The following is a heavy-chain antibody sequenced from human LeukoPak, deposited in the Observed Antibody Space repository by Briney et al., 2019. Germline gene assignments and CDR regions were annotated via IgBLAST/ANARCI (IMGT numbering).Heavy chain of an antibody. J-gene: IGHJ4*02. V-gene: IGHV3-33*01. D-gene: IGHD1-26*01. CDR1: GFTFSSYG. CDR2: IWYDGSNK. Sequence: PGGSLRLSCAASGFTFSSYGMHWVRQAPGKGLEWVAVIWYDGSNKYYADSVKGRFTISRDNSKNTLYLQMNSLRAEDTALYYCARKRMPIVGAEYYFDYWGQGTLVTVSS. CDR3: ARKRMPIVGAEYYFDY.